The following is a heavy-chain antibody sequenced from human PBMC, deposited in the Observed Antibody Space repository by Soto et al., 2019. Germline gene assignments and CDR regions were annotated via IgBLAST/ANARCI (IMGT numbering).Heavy chain of an antibody. V-gene: IGHV3-30-3*01. CDR1: GFTFSSYA. CDR3: ARGSIAVDGDAFDL. Sequence: GGSLRLSCAACGFTFSSYAMHWVRQAPGKGLDCVAVISCDGGSTFYADSVKGRFTNSRDNSKNTLSLQMNTLRTDDTAVYYCARGSIAVDGDAFDLWGQGTMVTVSS. D-gene: IGHD6-19*01. CDR2: ISCDGGST. J-gene: IGHJ3*01.